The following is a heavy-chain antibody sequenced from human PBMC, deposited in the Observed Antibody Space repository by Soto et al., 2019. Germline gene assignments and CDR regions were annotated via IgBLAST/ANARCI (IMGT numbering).Heavy chain of an antibody. CDR3: ARVRGSYCSGGSCSGNYFDY. D-gene: IGHD2-15*01. CDR1: GFTFSDYY. Sequence: QVQLVESGGGLVKPGGSLRLSCAASGFTFSDYYMSWIRQAPGKGLAWVSYISSSGSTIYYADSVKGRFTISRDNAKNSLYLQMNSRRAEDTAVYYCARVRGSYCSGGSCSGNYFDYWGQGTLVTVSS. CDR2: ISSSGSTI. V-gene: IGHV3-11*01. J-gene: IGHJ4*02.